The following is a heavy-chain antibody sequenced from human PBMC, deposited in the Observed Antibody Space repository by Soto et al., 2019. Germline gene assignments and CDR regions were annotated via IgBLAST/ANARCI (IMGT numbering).Heavy chain of an antibody. D-gene: IGHD6-6*01. CDR2: IKSKTDGGTI. CDR1: GFTFSNAW. V-gene: IGHV3-15*01. Sequence: EVQLVESGGGLVKPGGSLRLSCAASGFTFSNAWMTWVRQAPGKGLEWVGRIKSKTDGGTIDYAAPVKGRFTVSRDDSETTLYLQMNSLKTEDTAVYYCTTDSGDRRSSIYFDYWGQGTQVTVSS. CDR3: TTDSGDRRSSIYFDY. J-gene: IGHJ4*02.